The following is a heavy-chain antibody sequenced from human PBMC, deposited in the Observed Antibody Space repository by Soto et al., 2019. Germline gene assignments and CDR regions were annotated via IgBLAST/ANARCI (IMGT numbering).Heavy chain of an antibody. J-gene: IGHJ6*02. D-gene: IGHD1-7*01. CDR1: GESFSGYY. V-gene: IGHV4-34*01. CDR2: VDHRGST. CDR3: ARYEYGNSLYGVDV. Sequence: SETLSLTCVVSGESFSGYYWSWIRQTPGMGLEWIGEVDHRGSTTYNPSLKNRASISIDSSKNLFSLELTSVTAADTALYFCARYEYGNSLYGVDVWGQGTRVTVSS.